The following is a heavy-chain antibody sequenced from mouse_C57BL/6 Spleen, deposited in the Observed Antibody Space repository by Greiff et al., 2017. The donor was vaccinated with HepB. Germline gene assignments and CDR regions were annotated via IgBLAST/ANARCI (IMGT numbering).Heavy chain of an antibody. CDR2: INPNNGGT. D-gene: IGHD1-1*01. V-gene: IGHV1-26*01. CDR3: ARRTVYYYGSSYHYWYFDV. J-gene: IGHJ1*03. CDR1: GYTFTDYY. Sequence: VQLQQSGPELVKPGASVKISCKASGYTFTDYYMNWVKQSHGKSLEWIGDINPNNGGTSYNQKFKGKATLTVDKSSSTAYMELRSLPSEDSAVYYCARRTVYYYGSSYHYWYFDVWGTGTTVTVSS.